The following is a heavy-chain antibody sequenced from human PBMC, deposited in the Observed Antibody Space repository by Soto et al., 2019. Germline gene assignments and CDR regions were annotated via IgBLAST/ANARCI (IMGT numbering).Heavy chain of an antibody. V-gene: IGHV1-2*02. Sequence: ASVKVSCKASVYTFTGYYMHWVRQAPGQGLEWMGWINPNSGGTNYAQKFQGRVTMTRDTSISTAYMELSRLRSDDTAVYYCARESFDFWSGYYYYYYGMDVWGQGTTVTVSS. D-gene: IGHD3-3*01. J-gene: IGHJ6*02. CDR1: VYTFTGYY. CDR2: INPNSGGT. CDR3: ARESFDFWSGYYYYYYGMDV.